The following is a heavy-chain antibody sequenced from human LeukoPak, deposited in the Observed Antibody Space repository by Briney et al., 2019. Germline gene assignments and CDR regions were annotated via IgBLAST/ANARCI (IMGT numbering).Heavy chain of an antibody. CDR1: GGSISSSSFY. D-gene: IGHD3-10*01. J-gene: IGHJ4*02. V-gene: IGHV4-39*02. CDR3: AREPRSTGYYGSGNFDY. Sequence: PSETLSLTCTVSGGSISSSSFYWGWIRQPPGKGLEWIGTIYYRGSTYYNPSLKSRVTISVDTSKNQFSLKLSSVTAADTAVYYCAREPRSTGYYGSGNFDYWGQGTLVTVSS. CDR2: IYYRGST.